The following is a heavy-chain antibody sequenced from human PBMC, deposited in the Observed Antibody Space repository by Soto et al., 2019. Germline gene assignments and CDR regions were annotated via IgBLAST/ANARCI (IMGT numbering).Heavy chain of an antibody. CDR3: ASQTQYYYDSSGYYHYYFDY. CDR1: GGSISSYY. J-gene: IGHJ4*02. V-gene: IGHV4-59*01. D-gene: IGHD3-22*01. Sequence: ASETLSLTCTVSGGSISSYYWSWIRQPPGKGLEWIGYIYYSGSTNYNPSLKSRVTISVDTSKNQFSLKLSSVTAADTAVYYCASQTQYYYDSSGYYHYYFDYRGQGTLVTVSS. CDR2: IYYSGST.